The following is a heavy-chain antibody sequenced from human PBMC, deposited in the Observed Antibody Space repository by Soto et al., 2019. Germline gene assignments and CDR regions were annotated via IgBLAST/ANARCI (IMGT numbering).Heavy chain of an antibody. Sequence: EVQLVESGGGLVKPGGSLRLSCAASGFTFSNAWMSWVRQAPGKGLEWVGRIKSKTDGGTTDYTAPVKGRFTISRDDSKYTLYLQMDSLKTEDTAVYYCTTDLVTTVALNAYWGQGTLVTVSS. V-gene: IGHV3-15*01. CDR3: TTDLVTTVALNAY. J-gene: IGHJ4*02. CDR2: IKSKTDGGTT. CDR1: GFTFSNAW. D-gene: IGHD4-17*01.